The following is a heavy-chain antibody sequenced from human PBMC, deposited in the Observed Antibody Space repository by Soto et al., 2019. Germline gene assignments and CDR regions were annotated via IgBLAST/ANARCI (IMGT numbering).Heavy chain of an antibody. D-gene: IGHD3-22*01. CDR2: ISYDGSNK. J-gene: IGHJ5*02. CDR3: AKSTHYSDSPNLFDP. Sequence: GGSLRLSCAASGFTFSSYGMHWVRQAPGKGLEWVAVISYDGSNKYYADSVKGRFTISRDNSKNTLYLQMNSLRAEDTAVYYCAKSTHYSDSPNLFDPWGQGTMVTVFS. V-gene: IGHV3-30*18. CDR1: GFTFSSYG.